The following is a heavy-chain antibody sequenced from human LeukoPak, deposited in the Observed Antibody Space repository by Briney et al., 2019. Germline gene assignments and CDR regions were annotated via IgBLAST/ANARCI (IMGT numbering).Heavy chain of an antibody. CDR3: ARRLGGRRGVIYFDY. J-gene: IGHJ4*02. Sequence: GGSLRLSCAASGFTFSSYGMHWVRQAPGKGLEWVAFIRYDGSNKYYADSVKGRFTISRDNSKNTLYLQMNSLRAEDTAVYYCARRLGGRRGVIYFDYWGQGTLVTVSS. CDR1: GFTFSSYG. V-gene: IGHV3-30*02. D-gene: IGHD3-10*01. CDR2: IRYDGSNK.